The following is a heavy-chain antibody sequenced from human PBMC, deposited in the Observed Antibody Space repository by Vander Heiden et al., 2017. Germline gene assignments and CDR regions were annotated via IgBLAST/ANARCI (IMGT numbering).Heavy chain of an antibody. D-gene: IGHD6-13*01. CDR3: AGVYIISWYGYYYYGMDV. CDR2: ISYDGSNK. J-gene: IGHJ6*02. V-gene: IGHV3-30-3*01. Sequence: QGQLGGSGGGGVQPEKSMKRSCAASGLTFSSYALHWVRQAPRKGLEWVAVISYDGSNKYYADSLKGRFTISRDNSKNTLYLQRNSLRAEDTAVYYCAGVYIISWYGYYYYGMDVWGQGTTVTVSS. CDR1: GLTFSSYA.